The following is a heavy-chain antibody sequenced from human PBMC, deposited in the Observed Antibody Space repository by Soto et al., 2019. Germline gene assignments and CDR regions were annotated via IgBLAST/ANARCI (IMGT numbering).Heavy chain of an antibody. CDR2: INPYSGGA. CDR1: GYTFTGYF. J-gene: IGHJ5*02. D-gene: IGHD3-10*01. Sequence: VKVSCKASGYTFTGYFMHWVRQAPGQGLEWMGWINPYSGGADYAQGFQGRVTMTRDTSISTVYMELSRLRFDDTAVYYCARVIRGAYYNSPLDTWGQGTVVTVSS. CDR3: ARVIRGAYYNSPLDT. V-gene: IGHV1-2*02.